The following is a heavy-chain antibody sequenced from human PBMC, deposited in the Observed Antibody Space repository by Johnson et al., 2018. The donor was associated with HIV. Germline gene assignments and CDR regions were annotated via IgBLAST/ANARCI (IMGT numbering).Heavy chain of an antibody. Sequence: VQLVESGGGVVQPGRSLRLSCAASGFTFSSYAMHWVRQDPGKGLEWVAVISYDGSNKYYADSVKGRFTISRDNSKNTLYLQMNSLRAEDTAVYYCARPLGPPLWHDAFDIWGQGTMVTVSS. CDR1: GFTFSSYA. CDR3: ARPLGPPLWHDAFDI. CDR2: ISYDGSNK. V-gene: IGHV3-30-3*01. J-gene: IGHJ3*02. D-gene: IGHD3-16*01.